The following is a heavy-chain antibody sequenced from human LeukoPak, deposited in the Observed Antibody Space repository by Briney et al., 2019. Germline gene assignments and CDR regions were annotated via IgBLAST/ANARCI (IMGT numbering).Heavy chain of an antibody. CDR1: GYTFTSYA. D-gene: IGHD2-2*01. J-gene: IGHJ6*02. Sequence: APVKVSCKAPGYTFTSYAMHWVRQAPGQRLEWMGWINAGNGNTKYSQKFRGRVTITADESTSTAYMELSSLRSEDTAVYYCARRYCSSTSCHSARSYYYYGMDVWGQGTTVTVSS. V-gene: IGHV1-3*01. CDR3: ARRYCSSTSCHSARSYYYYGMDV. CDR2: INAGNGNT.